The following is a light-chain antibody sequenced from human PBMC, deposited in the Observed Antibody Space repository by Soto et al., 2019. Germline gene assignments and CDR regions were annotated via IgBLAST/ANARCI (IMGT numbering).Light chain of an antibody. CDR3: SSYAGSNNLV. CDR1: RSDIGAYNF. Sequence: QSVLTQPASVSGSPGQSITISCTGTRSDIGAYNFVSWYQQHPGKAPKLMIYDVSIRPSGVSHRFSGSKSGNTASLTVSGLQAEDEADYYCSSYAGSNNLVFGGGTKLTVL. V-gene: IGLV2-14*01. CDR2: DVS. J-gene: IGLJ2*01.